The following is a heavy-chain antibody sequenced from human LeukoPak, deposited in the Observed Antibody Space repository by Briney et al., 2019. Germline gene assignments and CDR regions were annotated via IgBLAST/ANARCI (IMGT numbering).Heavy chain of an antibody. D-gene: IGHD6-19*01. CDR2: IIPIFGTA. J-gene: IGHJ3*02. V-gene: IGHV1-69*05. CDR3: AREEGQWLSSEGAFDI. CDR1: GGTFSSYA. Sequence: SVKVSCKASGGTFSSYAISWVRQAPGQGLEWMGGIIPIFGTANYAQKFQGRVTITTDESTSTAYMELSSLRSEDTAVYYCAREEGQWLSSEGAFDIWGQGTMVTVSS.